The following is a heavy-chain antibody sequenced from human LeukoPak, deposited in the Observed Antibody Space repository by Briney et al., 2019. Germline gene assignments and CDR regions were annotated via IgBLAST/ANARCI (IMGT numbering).Heavy chain of an antibody. Sequence: PSETLSLTCAVYGGSFNGHYWSWIRQPPGKGLEWIGEINHSGSTNYNPSLKSRVTISVDTSKNQFSLKLSSVTAADTAVYYCARGRVSAYSGSYGYWGQGTLVTVSS. CDR3: ARGRVSAYSGSYGY. CDR1: GGSFNGHY. D-gene: IGHD1-26*01. V-gene: IGHV4-34*01. J-gene: IGHJ4*02. CDR2: INHSGST.